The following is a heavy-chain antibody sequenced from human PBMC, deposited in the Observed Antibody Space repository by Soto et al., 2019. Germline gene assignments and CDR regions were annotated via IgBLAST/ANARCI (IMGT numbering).Heavy chain of an antibody. CDR3: ARHTIQLWLTPFDY. CDR1: GYSISSGYY. CDR2: IYHSGST. V-gene: IGHV4-38-2*01. J-gene: IGHJ4*02. D-gene: IGHD5-18*01. Sequence: PSETLSLTCDVSGYSISSGYYWGWIRQPPGKGLEWILSIYHSGSTYYNPSLKSRVTISVDTSKNQFSLKLSSVTAADTAVYYCARHTIQLWLTPFDYWGQGTLVTVSS.